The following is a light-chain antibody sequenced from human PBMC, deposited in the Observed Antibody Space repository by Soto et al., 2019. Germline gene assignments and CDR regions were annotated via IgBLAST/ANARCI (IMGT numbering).Light chain of an antibody. CDR3: QCYDITLRLL. V-gene: IGLV1-40*01. J-gene: IGLJ2*01. CDR1: SSNIGAGYD. Sequence: QSVLTQPPSVSGAPGQRVTISCTGSSSNIGAGYDVHWYQQLPGTAPKLLIYGNNNRPSGVPDRFSGSKSGISASLAITGLQAEDEADYYCQCYDITLRLLFGGGTKLTVL. CDR2: GNN.